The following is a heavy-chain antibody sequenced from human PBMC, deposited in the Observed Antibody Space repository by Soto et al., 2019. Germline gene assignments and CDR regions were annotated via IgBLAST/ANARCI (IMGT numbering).Heavy chain of an antibody. V-gene: IGHV3-9*01. D-gene: IGHD6-6*01. CDR1: GFTFSSYW. CDR3: AKDIGYSSSN. J-gene: IGHJ4*02. CDR2: ISWNSGSI. Sequence: GGSLRLSCAASGFTFSSYWMHWVRQAPGKGLEWVSGISWNSGSIGYADSVKGRFTISRDNAKNSLYLQMNSLRAEDTALYYCAKDIGYSSSNWGQGTLVTVSS.